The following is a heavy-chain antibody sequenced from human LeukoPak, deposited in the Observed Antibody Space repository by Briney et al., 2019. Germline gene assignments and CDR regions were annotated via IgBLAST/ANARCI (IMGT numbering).Heavy chain of an antibody. J-gene: IGHJ4*02. CDR1: GYTLTSYY. V-gene: IGHV1-46*01. Sequence: VASVKVSCKASGYTLTSYYMHWVRQAPGQGLEWMGIINPSGGSTSYAQKFQGRVTMTRDTSTSTVYMELSSLRSEDTAVYYCARTIGGITMVRGVIIAPYYFDYWGQGTLVTVSS. CDR2: INPSGGST. D-gene: IGHD3-10*01. CDR3: ARTIGGITMVRGVIIAPYYFDY.